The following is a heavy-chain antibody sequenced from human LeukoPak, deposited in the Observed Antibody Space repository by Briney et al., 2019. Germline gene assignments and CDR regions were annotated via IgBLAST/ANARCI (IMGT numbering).Heavy chain of an antibody. J-gene: IGHJ4*02. CDR1: GFTFSSYG. CDR2: IWYDGSNK. Sequence: PGRSLRLSCAASGFTFSSYGMHWVRQAPGKGLEWVAVIWYDGSNKYYADSVKGRFPISRDNSKNTLYLQMNSLRAEDTAVYYCARVGYDYELDYWGQGTLVTVSS. V-gene: IGHV3-33*01. D-gene: IGHD5-12*01. CDR3: ARVGYDYELDY.